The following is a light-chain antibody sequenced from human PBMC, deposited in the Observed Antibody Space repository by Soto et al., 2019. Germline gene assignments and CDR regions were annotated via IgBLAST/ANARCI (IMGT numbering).Light chain of an antibody. CDR1: QSISSY. V-gene: IGKV1-39*01. Sequence: DIQMTQSPSSLSASEGDRVTITCRASQSISSYLNWYQQKPGKAPKLLIYAASSLQSGVPSRFSGSGSGTDFTLTISSLQPEDFATYYCQQLNTYPRTFGPGTKVD. CDR2: AAS. J-gene: IGKJ3*01. CDR3: QQLNTYPRT.